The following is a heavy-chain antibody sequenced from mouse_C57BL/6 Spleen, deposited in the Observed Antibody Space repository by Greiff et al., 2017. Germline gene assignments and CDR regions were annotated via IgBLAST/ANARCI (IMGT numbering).Heavy chain of an antibody. CDR3: ARSGYGSSYRGYYFDY. CDR2: IDPEDGET. V-gene: IGHV14-2*01. Sequence: EVQLQQSGAELVKPGASVKLSCTASGFNIKDYYMHWVKQRTEQGLEWIGRIDPEDGETKYAPQFQGKATITADTSSNAAYLQLSSLTSEDTAVYYCARSGYGSSYRGYYFDYWGQGTTLTVSS. D-gene: IGHD1-1*01. J-gene: IGHJ2*01. CDR1: GFNIKDYY.